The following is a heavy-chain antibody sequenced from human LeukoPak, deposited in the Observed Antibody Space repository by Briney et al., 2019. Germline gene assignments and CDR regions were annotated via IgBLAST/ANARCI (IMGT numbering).Heavy chain of an antibody. V-gene: IGHV4-4*07. J-gene: IGHJ6*03. D-gene: IGHD3-3*01. CDR3: ARSPNYDFWSGYPRGYMDV. CDR2: IYTSGST. Sequence: SETLSLTCTVSGGSISSYYWSWIRQPAGKGLEWIGRIYTSGSTNYNPSLKSRVTMSVDTSKNQFSLKLSSVTAADTAVYYCARSPNYDFWSGYPRGYMDVWGKGTTVTVSS. CDR1: GGSISSYY.